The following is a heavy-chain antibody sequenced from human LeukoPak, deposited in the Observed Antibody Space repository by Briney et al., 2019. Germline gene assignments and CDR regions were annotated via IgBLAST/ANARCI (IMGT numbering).Heavy chain of an antibody. CDR3: ARDEPTATAWGD. J-gene: IGHJ4*02. D-gene: IGHD5-12*01. CDR2: IIPIFGTA. CDR1: GGTFSSYA. V-gene: IGHV1-69*01. Sequence: SVKVPCKASGGTFSSYAISWVRQAPGQGLEWMGGIIPIFGTANYAQKFQGRVTITADESTSTAYMELSSLRSEDTAVYYCARDEPTATAWGDWGQGTLVTVSS.